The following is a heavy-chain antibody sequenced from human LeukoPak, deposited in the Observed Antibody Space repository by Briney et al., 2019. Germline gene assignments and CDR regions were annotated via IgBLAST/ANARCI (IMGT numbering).Heavy chain of an antibody. V-gene: IGHV4-59*11. CDR1: GGSISSHY. Sequence: SETLSLTCTVTGGSISSHYWSWIRQPPGKGLEWIGYISYIGSTNYNPSLKSRVTISIDTSKNQFSLKLSSVTAADTAVYYCARDVVTVTKGFDIWGQGTMVSVSS. CDR2: ISYIGST. D-gene: IGHD4-17*01. J-gene: IGHJ3*02. CDR3: ARDVVTVTKGFDI.